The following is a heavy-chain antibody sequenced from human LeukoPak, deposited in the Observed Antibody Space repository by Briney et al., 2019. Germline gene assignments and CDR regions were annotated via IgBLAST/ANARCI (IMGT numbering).Heavy chain of an antibody. J-gene: IGHJ5*02. V-gene: IGHV1-69*04. D-gene: IGHD3-10*01. CDR3: ARDGYETYYYGSGSYSNWFDP. CDR2: IIPILGIA. CDR1: GGTFSSYT. Sequence: SVKVSCKASGGTFSSYTTSWVRQPPGQGLEWMGRIIPILGIANYAQKFQGRVTITADKSTSTAYMELSSLRSEDTAVYYCARDGYETYYYGSGSYSNWFDPWGQGTLVTVSS.